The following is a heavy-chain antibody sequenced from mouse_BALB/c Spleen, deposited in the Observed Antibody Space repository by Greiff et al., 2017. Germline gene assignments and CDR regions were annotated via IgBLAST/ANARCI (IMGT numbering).Heavy chain of an antibody. CDR1: GYSITSDYA. J-gene: IGHJ2*01. Sequence: EVMLVESGPGLVKPSQSLSLTCTVTGYSITSDYAWNWIRQFPGNKLEWMGYISYSGSTSYNPSLKSRISITRDTSKNQFFLQLNSVTTEDTATYYCAQLGQGYYFDYWGQGTTLTVSS. V-gene: IGHV3-2*02. D-gene: IGHD4-1*02. CDR2: ISYSGST. CDR3: AQLGQGYYFDY.